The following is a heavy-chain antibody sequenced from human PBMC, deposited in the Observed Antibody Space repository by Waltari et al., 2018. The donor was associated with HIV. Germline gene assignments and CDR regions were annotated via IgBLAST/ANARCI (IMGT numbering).Heavy chain of an antibody. D-gene: IGHD6-19*01. J-gene: IGHJ4*02. Sequence: EVHLVESGVGLIQPGGSLRLPCAASGFTFTTYDMHWVRQAAGEGLQWVSVIGAAGDTYYSDSVKGRFTISRENAKNSLFLQMNSLRAGDTAVYFCVRVRDSSSGWYIFDYWGQGALVTVSS. V-gene: IGHV3-13*04. CDR1: GFTFTTYD. CDR3: VRVRDSSSGWYIFDY. CDR2: IGAAGDT.